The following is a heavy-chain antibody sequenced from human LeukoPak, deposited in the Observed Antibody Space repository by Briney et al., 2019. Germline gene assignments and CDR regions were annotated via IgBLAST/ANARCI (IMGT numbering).Heavy chain of an antibody. J-gene: IGHJ4*02. CDR2: ISSSSSTI. CDR3: ARDCGGSCYTTFDY. D-gene: IGHD2-15*01. V-gene: IGHV3-48*04. Sequence: SGGSLRLSCAASGFTFSSYSMNWVRQAPGKGLEWVSYISSSSSTIYYADSVKGRFTISRDNAKNSLYLQMNSLRAEDTAVYYCARDCGGSCYTTFDYWGQGTLVTVSS. CDR1: GFTFSSYS.